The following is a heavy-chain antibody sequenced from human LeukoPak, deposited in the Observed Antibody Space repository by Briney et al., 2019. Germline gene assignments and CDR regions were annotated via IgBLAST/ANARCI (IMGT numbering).Heavy chain of an antibody. CDR1: GFTFSSYG. Sequence: PGGSLRLSCAASGFTFSSYGMHWVRQAPGKGLEWVAVIWYDGSNKYYADSVKGRFTISRDNSKNTLYLQMNSLRAEDTAVYYCAREGRVTMIVVALDYWGQGTLVTVSS. V-gene: IGHV3-33*01. J-gene: IGHJ4*02. D-gene: IGHD3-22*01. CDR2: IWYDGSNK. CDR3: AREGRVTMIVVALDY.